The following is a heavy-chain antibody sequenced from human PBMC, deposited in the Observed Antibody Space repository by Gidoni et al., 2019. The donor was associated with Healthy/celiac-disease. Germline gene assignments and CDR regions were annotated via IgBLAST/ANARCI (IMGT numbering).Heavy chain of an antibody. D-gene: IGHD3-10*01. CDR3: ARVVTMVRCGDSFDH. V-gene: IGHV1-18*01. Sequence: QVQLGAAGGGGTTAGAPVKGTFKAAGWPLTSYGISRVRQAPGPGLEWMGWISAYNGNTNYAQKLQGRVTMTADTSTSTAYMELRSLRSDDTAVYYCARVVTMVRCGDSFDHWGQGTLVTVSS. CDR1: GWPLTSYG. CDR2: ISAYNGNT. J-gene: IGHJ5*02.